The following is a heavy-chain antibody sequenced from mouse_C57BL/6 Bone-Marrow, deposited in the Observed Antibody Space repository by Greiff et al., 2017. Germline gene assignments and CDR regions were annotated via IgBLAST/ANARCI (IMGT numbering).Heavy chain of an antibody. Sequence: DVHLVESEGGLVQPGSSMKLSCTASGFTFSDYYMAWVRQVPEKGLEWVANINYDGSSTYYLDSLKSRFIISRDNAKNILYLQMSSLKSEDTATYYCARDVYYYGSSPLYFDVWGTGTTVTVSS. CDR2: INYDGSST. V-gene: IGHV5-16*01. CDR3: ARDVYYYGSSPLYFDV. CDR1: GFTFSDYY. J-gene: IGHJ1*03. D-gene: IGHD1-1*01.